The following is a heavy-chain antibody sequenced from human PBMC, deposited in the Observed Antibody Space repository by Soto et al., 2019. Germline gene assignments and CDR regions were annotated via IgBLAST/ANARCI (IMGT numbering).Heavy chain of an antibody. CDR3: GGAEAGPNKY. CDR2: MNHLGSS. D-gene: IGHD6-13*01. J-gene: IGHJ4*02. Sequence: QVHLQQWGAGLLKPSATLSLTCTVHGASFTGHYWSWVRQSPGKGLEWIGEMNHLGSSNYNPSLKRRVTLSVDTSKNQFSLNLRSVTAVDTAVYFCGGAEAGPNKYWGQGTLVTVSS. CDR1: GASFTGHY. V-gene: IGHV4-34*01.